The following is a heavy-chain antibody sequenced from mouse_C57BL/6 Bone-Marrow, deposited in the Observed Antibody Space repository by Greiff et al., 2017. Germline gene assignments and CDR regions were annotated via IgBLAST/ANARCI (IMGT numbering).Heavy chain of an antibody. CDR2: IWRGGST. CDR3: AKPHWDLYYFDD. CDR1: GFSLTSYG. V-gene: IGHV2-5*01. Sequence: QVQLQQSGPGLVQPSQSLSITCTVSGFSLTSYGVHWVRQSPGKGLAWLGVIWRGGSTDSNAAFMSRLSITKDNSKSQVCFKMNSLQADDTAIYYCAKPHWDLYYFDDWGQGTTLTGSS. J-gene: IGHJ2*01. D-gene: IGHD4-1*01.